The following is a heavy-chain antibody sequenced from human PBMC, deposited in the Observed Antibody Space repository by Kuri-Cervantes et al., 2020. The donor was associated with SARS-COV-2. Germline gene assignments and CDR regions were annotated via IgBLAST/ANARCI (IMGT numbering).Heavy chain of an antibody. CDR3: ARTRAAVTLTDAFDL. J-gene: IGHJ3*01. CDR1: GFTFSSYS. CDR2: ISSSSSTI. V-gene: IGHV3-48*01. D-gene: IGHD3-16*02. Sequence: GESLKISCAASGFTFSSYSMNWVRQAPGKGLEWVSYISSSSSTIYYADSVKGRFTISRDNAKNSLYLQMNSLRAEDTTVYYCARTRAAVTLTDAFDLWGQGTMVTVSS.